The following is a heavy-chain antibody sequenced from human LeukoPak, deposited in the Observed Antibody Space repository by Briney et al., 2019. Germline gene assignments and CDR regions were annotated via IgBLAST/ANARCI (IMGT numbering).Heavy chain of an antibody. V-gene: IGHV1-2*02. Sequence: VASVKVSCKASGYTFTGYYMHWVRQAPGQGLEWMGWINPNSGGTNCAQKFQGRVTMTRDTSISTAYMELSRLRSDDTAVYYCARWEYYDILTGEPGPTQGVNDYWGQGTLVTVSS. CDR2: INPNSGGT. CDR3: ARWEYYDILTGEPGPTQGVNDY. CDR1: GYTFTGYY. D-gene: IGHD3-9*01. J-gene: IGHJ4*02.